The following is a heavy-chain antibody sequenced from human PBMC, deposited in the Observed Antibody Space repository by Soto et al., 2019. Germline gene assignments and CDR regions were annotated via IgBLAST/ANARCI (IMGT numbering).Heavy chain of an antibody. Sequence: SVKVSCKASGGTFSSYAISWVRQAPGQGLEWMGGIIPIFGTANYAQKFQGRVTITADESTSKAYMELSSLRSEDTAVYYCARGADDILTGYSPPPYYFDYWGQGTLVTVSS. J-gene: IGHJ4*02. CDR3: ARGADDILTGYSPPPYYFDY. CDR1: GGTFSSYA. V-gene: IGHV1-69*13. D-gene: IGHD3-9*01. CDR2: IIPIFGTA.